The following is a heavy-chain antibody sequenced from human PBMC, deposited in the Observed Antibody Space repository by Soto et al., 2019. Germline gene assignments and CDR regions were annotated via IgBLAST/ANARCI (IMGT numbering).Heavy chain of an antibody. J-gene: IGHJ5*02. CDR2: IWYDGSNK. Sequence: PGGSLRLSCAASGFTFSSYGMHWVRQAPGKGLEWVAVIWYDGSNKYYADSVKGRFTISRDNSKNTLYLQMNSLRAEDTAVYYCARGRIRFLEWTAPGGWFDPWGQGTLVTVSS. CDR1: GFTFSSYG. V-gene: IGHV3-33*01. CDR3: ARGRIRFLEWTAPGGWFDP. D-gene: IGHD3-3*01.